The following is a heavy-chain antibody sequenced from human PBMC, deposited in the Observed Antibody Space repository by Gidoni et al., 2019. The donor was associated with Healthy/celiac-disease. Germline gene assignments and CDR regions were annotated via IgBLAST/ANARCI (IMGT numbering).Heavy chain of an antibody. CDR3: ARGLDA. V-gene: IGHV3-74*01. D-gene: IGHD6-19*01. Sequence: EVQLVESGGGLVQPGGSLRLSCAASGFTFSSYWMHWVSRINSDGSSTSYADSVKGRFTISRDNAKNTLYLQMNSLRAEDTAVYYCARGLDAWGQGTLVTVSS. J-gene: IGHJ5*02. CDR2: INSDGSST. CDR1: GFTFSSYW.